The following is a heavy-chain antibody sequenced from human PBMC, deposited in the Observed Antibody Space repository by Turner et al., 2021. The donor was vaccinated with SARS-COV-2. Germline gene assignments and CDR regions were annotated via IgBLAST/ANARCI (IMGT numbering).Heavy chain of an antibody. D-gene: IGHD3-16*01. V-gene: IGHV3-53*02. Sequence: EVQLVETGGGLIQPGGSLRLSCAASGFTVSSNYMSWVRQAPGKGLEWVSVIYSGGSTFYADSVKGRLTISRDNSKNTLYLQMNSLRAEDTAVYYCARDWGEYYFDYWGQGTLVTVSS. CDR2: IYSGGST. J-gene: IGHJ4*02. CDR3: ARDWGEYYFDY. CDR1: GFTVSSNY.